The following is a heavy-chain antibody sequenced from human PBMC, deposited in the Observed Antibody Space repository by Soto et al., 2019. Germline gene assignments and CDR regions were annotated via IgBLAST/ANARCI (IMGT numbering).Heavy chain of an antibody. CDR2: IYYSGST. V-gene: IGHV4-31*03. CDR1: GGSISSGGYY. Sequence: QVQLQESGPGLVKPSQTLSLTCTVSGGSISSGGYYWSWIRQHPGKGLEWIGYIYYSGSTYYNPAPKSRVTISADTSKNQFSLKLSSVTAADTAVYYCATDKSGYYSMDVWGQGTTVTVSS. D-gene: IGHD3-3*01. J-gene: IGHJ6*02. CDR3: ATDKSGYYSMDV.